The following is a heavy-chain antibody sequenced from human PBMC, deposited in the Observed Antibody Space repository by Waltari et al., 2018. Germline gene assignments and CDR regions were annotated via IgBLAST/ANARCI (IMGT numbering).Heavy chain of an antibody. D-gene: IGHD3-10*01. CDR2: ISYDGSNK. Sequence: QVQLVESGGGVVQPGRSLRLSCAASGFTFSSYAMHWVRQAPGKGLEWVAVISYDGSNKYYADSVKGRFTISRDNSKNTLYLQMNSLRAEDTAVYSCADGEDWGQGTLVTVSS. V-gene: IGHV3-30-3*01. CDR3: ADGED. J-gene: IGHJ4*02. CDR1: GFTFSSYA.